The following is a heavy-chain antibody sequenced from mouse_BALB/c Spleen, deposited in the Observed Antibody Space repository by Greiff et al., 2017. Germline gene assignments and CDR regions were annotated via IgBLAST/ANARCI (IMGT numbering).Heavy chain of an antibody. CDR3: ARSPYDYDKRGNAMDY. Sequence: VKLVESGPELVRPGESVKISCKGSGYTFTDYAMHWVKQSHAKSLEWIGVISIYYDNTNYNQKFKGKATMTVDKSSSTAYMELARLTSEDSAIYYCARSPYDYDKRGNAMDYWGQGTSVTVSS. J-gene: IGHJ4*01. CDR2: ISIYYDNT. CDR1: GYTFTDYA. V-gene: IGHV1-67*01. D-gene: IGHD2-4*01.